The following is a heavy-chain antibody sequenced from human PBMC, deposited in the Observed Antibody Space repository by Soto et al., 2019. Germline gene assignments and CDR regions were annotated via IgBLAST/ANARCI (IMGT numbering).Heavy chain of an antibody. CDR2: ISVYTGNT. D-gene: IGHD2-8*01. Sequence: QVQLVQSGGEVTKPGASVKVSCKSSGYTFTSYGVSWVRQAPGQGLEWLGWISVYTGNTKQAQKFQDRVTLTTEASTRTAYLELRNLRSDDTAVYYCARDRCTTDKFYTPHIDVWGQGTTVTVSS. CDR3: ARDRCTTDKFYTPHIDV. J-gene: IGHJ6*02. CDR1: GYTFTSYG. V-gene: IGHV1-18*04.